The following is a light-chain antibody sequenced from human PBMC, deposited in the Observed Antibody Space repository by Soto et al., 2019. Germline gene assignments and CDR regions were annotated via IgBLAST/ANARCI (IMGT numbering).Light chain of an antibody. CDR1: SSDVGGYNY. J-gene: IGLJ3*02. CDR3: SSYTSSSTLGV. V-gene: IGLV2-14*01. Sequence: QSVLTQPASVSGSPGQSITISCTGTSSDVGGYNYVSWYQQHPGKAPKLMIYDVSNRPSGVSNRFSGSKSGNTASLTISGLQAGDEADYYCSSYTSSSTLGVFGGGTQLTVL. CDR2: DVS.